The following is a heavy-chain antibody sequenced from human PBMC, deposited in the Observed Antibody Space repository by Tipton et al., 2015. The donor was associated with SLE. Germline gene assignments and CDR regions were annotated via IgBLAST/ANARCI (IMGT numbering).Heavy chain of an antibody. D-gene: IGHD6-19*01. V-gene: IGHV3-21*04. Sequence: SLRLSCVASGFSLSRYSIHWVRQAPGKGLEWVSSFDSNGITKYADSLEGRFSVSRDGAKNSVSLQMNSLRAEDTAVYYCAKVTWDDISGWYDYWGQGTLVTVSS. CDR2: FDSNGIT. CDR3: AKVTWDDISGWYDY. J-gene: IGHJ4*02. CDR1: GFSLSRYS.